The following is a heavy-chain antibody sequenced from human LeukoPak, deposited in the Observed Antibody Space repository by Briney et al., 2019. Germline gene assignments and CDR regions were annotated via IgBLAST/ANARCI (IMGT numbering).Heavy chain of an antibody. D-gene: IGHD2-2*01. CDR3: ARDRSCCQDFDY. CDR2: ISVYSGNT. V-gene: IGHV1-18*01. Sequence: GASVKVSCKASGYTFTSYGISWVRQAPGQGLEWMGWISVYSGNTNYAQNFQGRATMTTDTSTNTAHMELRSLGSDDTAVYYCARDRSCCQDFDYWGQGTLVTVSS. J-gene: IGHJ4*02. CDR1: GYTFTSYG.